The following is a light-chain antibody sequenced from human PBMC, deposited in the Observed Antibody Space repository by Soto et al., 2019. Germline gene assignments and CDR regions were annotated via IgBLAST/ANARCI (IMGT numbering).Light chain of an antibody. CDR3: QSYDTSLSGPVV. CDR2: GNT. J-gene: IGLJ2*01. V-gene: IGLV1-40*01. Sequence: QSVLRQPPSVSGAPGQRVTMSCTGSSSNIGAGCDVHWYQHLPGTAPKLLIYGNTNRPSGVPDRFSGSKSGTSASLAITGLQAEDEADYYCQSYDTSLSGPVVFGGGTKLTVL. CDR1: SSNIGAGCD.